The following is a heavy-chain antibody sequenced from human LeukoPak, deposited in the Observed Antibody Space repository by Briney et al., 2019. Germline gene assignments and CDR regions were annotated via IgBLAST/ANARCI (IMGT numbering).Heavy chain of an antibody. J-gene: IGHJ5*02. D-gene: IGHD2-15*01. V-gene: IGHV4-59*01. CDR1: GGSISSYY. CDR2: IYYSGST. CDR3: ARVGCSGGSCLWVASWFDP. Sequence: SETLSLTCTVSGGSISSYYWSWIRQPPGKGLEWIGYIYYSGSTNYNPSLKSRVTISVDTSENQFSLKLSSVTAADTAVYYCARVGCSGGSCLWVASWFDPWGQGTLVTVSS.